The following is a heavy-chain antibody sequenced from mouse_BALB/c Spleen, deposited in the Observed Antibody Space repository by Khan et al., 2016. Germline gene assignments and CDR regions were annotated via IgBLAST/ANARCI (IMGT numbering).Heavy chain of an antibody. J-gene: IGHJ4*01. D-gene: IGHD1-1*02. CDR1: GDSITSGY. V-gene: IGHV3-8*02. CDR2: ISYSGST. Sequence: EVQLQESGPSLVKPSQTLSLTCSVTGDSITSGYRNWIRKFPGNKLEYMGYISYSGSTYYNPSLKSRLSITRDTSKNKYYLQLNSVTTEDTATYYGARCDGSYGYYSMDYWGQGTSVTVSS. CDR3: ARCDGSYGYYSMDY.